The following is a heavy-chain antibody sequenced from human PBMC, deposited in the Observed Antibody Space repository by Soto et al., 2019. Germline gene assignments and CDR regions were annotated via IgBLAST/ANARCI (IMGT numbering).Heavy chain of an antibody. CDR1: GYIFADCG. CDR2: IISVNDKT. V-gene: IGHV1-3*01. D-gene: IGHD2-2*02. CDR3: ARGRRSCTGNNCYTDFDF. J-gene: IGHJ4*02. Sequence: ASVKVSWKDSGYIFADCGRHWVRQAHGQRLEWLGWIISVNDKTLYSPKFQGRLAITRDTSANTAYMDLYSLRSEDSAVYYCARGRRSCTGNNCYTDFDFWGQGSLVTGSS.